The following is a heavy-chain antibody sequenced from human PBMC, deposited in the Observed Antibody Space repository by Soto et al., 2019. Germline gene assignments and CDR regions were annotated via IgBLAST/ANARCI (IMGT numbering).Heavy chain of an antibody. V-gene: IGHV4-59*01. D-gene: IGHD5-18*01. CDR3: ARAHQGLDSYGYNPLDY. J-gene: IGHJ4*02. CDR1: GGSISSYY. CDR2: IYYSGST. Sequence: PSETLSLTWTVSGGSISSYYWSWIRQPPGKGLEWIGYIYYSGSTNYNPSLKSRVTISVDTSKNQFSLKLSSVTAADTAVYYCARAHQGLDSYGYNPLDYSGQGTLVTVSS.